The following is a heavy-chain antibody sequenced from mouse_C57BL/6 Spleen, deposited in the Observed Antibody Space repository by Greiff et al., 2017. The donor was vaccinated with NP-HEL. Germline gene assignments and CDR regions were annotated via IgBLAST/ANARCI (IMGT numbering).Heavy chain of an antibody. J-gene: IGHJ2*01. CDR1: GYTFTDYY. CDR2: INPNNGGT. D-gene: IGHD1-1*01. V-gene: IGHV1-26*01. CDR3: ATYYYGSSYDY. Sequence: VQLQQSGPELVKPGASVKISCKASGYTFTDYYMNWVKQSHGKSLEWIGDINPNNGGTSYNQKFKGKATLTVDKSSSTAYMELRSLTSEDSAVYYFATYYYGSSYDYWGQGTTLTVSS.